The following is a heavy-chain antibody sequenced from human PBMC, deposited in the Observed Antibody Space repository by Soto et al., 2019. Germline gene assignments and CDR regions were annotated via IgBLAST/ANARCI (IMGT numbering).Heavy chain of an antibody. D-gene: IGHD2-21*01. CDR1: GFMFNNYW. Sequence: EVQLVESGGDLVQPGGSLRLSCTASGFMFNNYWMTWVRQAPGKGLEWVANIKQDGTEKYHVDSVKGRFTDSRDNAKNAVFLQMTSLTVEDTALYYFARGPYCGNSPCIDWIDFWGQGTWVTVSS. V-gene: IGHV3-7*01. CDR3: ARGPYCGNSPCIDWIDF. J-gene: IGHJ6*02. CDR2: IKQDGTEK.